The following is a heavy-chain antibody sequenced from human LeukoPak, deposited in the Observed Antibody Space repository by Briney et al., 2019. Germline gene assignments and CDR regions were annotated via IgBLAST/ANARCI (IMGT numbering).Heavy chain of an antibody. CDR2: IGPDGGTT. J-gene: IGHJ4*02. V-gene: IGHV3-64*01. D-gene: IGHD6-13*01. CDR1: GFTFSTYG. Sequence: GGSRRLACAASGFTFSTYGTHWVRQAPGKGLEYVSGIGPDGGTTYYAKSVKGRFTISRDNSKNMVYLQMGSLRADDMAVYYCARGAQLTDYWGQGTLVTVSS. CDR3: ARGAQLTDY.